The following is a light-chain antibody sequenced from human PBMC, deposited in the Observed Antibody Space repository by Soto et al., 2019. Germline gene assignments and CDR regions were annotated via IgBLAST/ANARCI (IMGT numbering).Light chain of an antibody. Sequence: EIVMTQSPATLSVSPGERATLSCWASQSVSSNLAWHQQKSGQAPRLLMYGASTRASGTPARFSGSGSGTEFTLTISSLQSEDFAVYYCQQYDNWPRKFGQGTKV. CDR3: QQYDNWPRK. V-gene: IGKV3-15*01. CDR2: GAS. J-gene: IGKJ1*01. CDR1: QSVSSN.